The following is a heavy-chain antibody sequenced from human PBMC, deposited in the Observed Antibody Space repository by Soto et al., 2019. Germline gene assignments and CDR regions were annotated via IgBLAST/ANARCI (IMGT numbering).Heavy chain of an antibody. J-gene: IGHJ4*02. CDR1: GYTFTSYA. V-gene: IGHV1-3*01. CDR3: ARDSLRCSGGSCYPY. Sequence: ASVKVSCKASGYTFTSYAMHWVRQAPGQRLEWMGWINAGNGNIKYSQKFQGRVTITRDTSASTAYMELSSLRSEDTAVYYCARDSLRCSGGSCYPYWGQGTLVTVSS. CDR2: INAGNGNI. D-gene: IGHD2-15*01.